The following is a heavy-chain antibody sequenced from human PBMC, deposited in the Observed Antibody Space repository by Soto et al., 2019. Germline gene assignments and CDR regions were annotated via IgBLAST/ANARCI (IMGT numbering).Heavy chain of an antibody. CDR2: IDDSGSS. CDR3: AREKGYISGPKNFDY. CDR1: GASISSGDYF. V-gene: IGHV4-30-4*01. D-gene: IGHD5-12*01. Sequence: QVHLEESGPGLVKPSQTLSLTCTVSGASISSGDYFWSWIRQSPGKGLEWIGYIDDSGSSYYNPSLKSRVTMSVDTSKNQFSLKLRSVTAADTAVYYCAREKGYISGPKNFDYWGQGTLVTVSS. J-gene: IGHJ4*02.